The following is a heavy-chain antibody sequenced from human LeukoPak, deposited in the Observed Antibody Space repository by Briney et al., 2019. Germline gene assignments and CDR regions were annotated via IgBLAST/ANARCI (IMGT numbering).Heavy chain of an antibody. CDR1: GFTFSSYA. V-gene: IGHV3-15*01. D-gene: IGHD1-26*01. CDR2: IKSNTDGGTT. CDR3: ATGVVGA. Sequence: GGSLRLSCAASGFTFSSYAMSWVRQAPGKGLEWVGHIKSNTDGGTTDYAAPARGRFIISREDSEKTVFLQMNSLTSEDTAVYYCATGVVGAWGQGTLVTVSS. J-gene: IGHJ4*02.